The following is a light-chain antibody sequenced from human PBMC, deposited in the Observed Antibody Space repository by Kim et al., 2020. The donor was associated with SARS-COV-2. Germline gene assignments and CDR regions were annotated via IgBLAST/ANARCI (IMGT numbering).Light chain of an antibody. J-gene: IGLJ2*01. CDR1: NIGSKS. V-gene: IGLV3-21*04. CDR3: QVWDSSSDHRVV. CDR2: YDS. Sequence: SYELTQPPSVSVAPGKTARITCGGNNIGSKSVHWYQQKPGQAPVLVIYYDSDQPSGIPERFSGSNSGNTATLTISRVEAGDEADYYCQVWDSSSDHRVVFGGGTQLTVL.